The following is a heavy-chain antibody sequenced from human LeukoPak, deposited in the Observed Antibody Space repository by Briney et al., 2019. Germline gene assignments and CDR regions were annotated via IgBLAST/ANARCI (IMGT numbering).Heavy chain of an antibody. CDR1: GYTLTELS. CDR2: FDPEDGET. CDR3: ATVTVYDSSGYYQFDY. J-gene: IGHJ4*02. D-gene: IGHD3-22*01. Sequence: ASVKVSCKVSGYTLTELSMHWVRQAPGKGLEWMGGFDPEDGETIYAQKFQGRVTMTEDTSTDTAYMELSSLRSEDTAVYYCATVTVYDSSGYYQFDYWGQGTLVTVSS. V-gene: IGHV1-24*01.